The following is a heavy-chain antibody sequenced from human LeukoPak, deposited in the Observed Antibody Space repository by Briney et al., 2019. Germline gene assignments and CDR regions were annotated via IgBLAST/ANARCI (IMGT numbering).Heavy chain of an antibody. CDR3: ARGGGSGYYPGDY. D-gene: IGHD3-22*01. CDR1: GGSVSSYY. Sequence: SETLSLTCTVSGGSVSSYYWSWIRQPPGKGLEWIGYIFYTGSTKSNPSPNNRVTISVDTSKNQFSLRLSSVTAADTAVYYCARGGGSGYYPGDYWGQGTLVTVSS. J-gene: IGHJ4*02. CDR2: IFYTGST. V-gene: IGHV4-59*02.